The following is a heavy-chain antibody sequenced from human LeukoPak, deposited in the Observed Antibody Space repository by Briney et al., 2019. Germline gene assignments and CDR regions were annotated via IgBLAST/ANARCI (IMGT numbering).Heavy chain of an antibody. CDR2: IWYDGSNK. D-gene: IGHD3-22*01. Sequence: GGSLRFSCAASGFTFSSYGMHWVRQAPGKGLEWVAVIWYDGSNKYYADSVKGRFTISRDNSKNTLYLQMNSLRAEDTAVYYCARDYYDSSGYEYFQHWGQGTLVTVSS. CDR3: ARDYYDSSGYEYFQH. J-gene: IGHJ1*01. CDR1: GFTFSSYG. V-gene: IGHV3-33*01.